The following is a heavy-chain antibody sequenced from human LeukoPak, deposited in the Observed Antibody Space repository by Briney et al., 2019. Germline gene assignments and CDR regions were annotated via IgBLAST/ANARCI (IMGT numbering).Heavy chain of an antibody. Sequence: GGSLRLSCAASGFTFSSYSMNWVRQAPGKGLEWVSAISGSGSYISYADSMKGRFTISRDSAKNSLYLQMNSLRAEDTAVYYCAELGITTIGGVWGKGTTVTISS. J-gene: IGHJ6*04. V-gene: IGHV3-21*01. D-gene: IGHD3-10*02. CDR3: AELGITTIGGV. CDR2: ISGSGSYI. CDR1: GFTFSSYS.